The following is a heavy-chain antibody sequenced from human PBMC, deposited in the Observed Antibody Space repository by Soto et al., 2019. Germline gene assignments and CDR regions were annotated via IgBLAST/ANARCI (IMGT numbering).Heavy chain of an antibody. CDR3: ARDPGYSYGPSDY. Sequence: EVQLVESGGGLVQPGGSLRLSCAASGFTFSSYSMNWVRQAPGKGLEWVSYISSSSSTIYYADSVKGRFTISRDNAKNPLYLQMNSLRDDDTAVYYCARDPGYSYGPSDYWGQGTLVTVSS. J-gene: IGHJ4*02. V-gene: IGHV3-48*02. CDR2: ISSSSSTI. D-gene: IGHD5-18*01. CDR1: GFTFSSYS.